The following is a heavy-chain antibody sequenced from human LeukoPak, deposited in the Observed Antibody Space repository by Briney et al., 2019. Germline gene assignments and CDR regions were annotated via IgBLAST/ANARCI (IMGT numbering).Heavy chain of an antibody. CDR3: AELGITMIGGV. CDR2: ISSSGSTI. V-gene: IGHV3-48*03. CDR1: GFSFSSYE. J-gene: IGHJ6*04. D-gene: IGHD3-10*02. Sequence: GGSLRLSCAASGFSFSSYEMNWGRQAPVLGLEWVSYISSSGSTIYYADSVKGRFTIARDNAKNSLYPQMNSLRAEDTAVYYCAELGITMIGGVWGKGTTVTISS.